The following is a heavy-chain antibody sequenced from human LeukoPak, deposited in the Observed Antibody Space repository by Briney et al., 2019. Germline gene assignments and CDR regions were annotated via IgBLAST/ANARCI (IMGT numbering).Heavy chain of an antibody. CDR1: GGSISSYY. CDR2: IYYSGGT. V-gene: IGHV4-59*08. Sequence: SETLSLTCTVSGGSISSYYWSWIRQPPGKGLEWIGYIYYSGGTNYNPSPKSRVSTSVDTSKKQFSLKLSSVTAADTAVYYCARLVPETASLDYWGQGTLVTVSS. J-gene: IGHJ4*02. CDR3: ARLVPETASLDY. D-gene: IGHD6-6*01.